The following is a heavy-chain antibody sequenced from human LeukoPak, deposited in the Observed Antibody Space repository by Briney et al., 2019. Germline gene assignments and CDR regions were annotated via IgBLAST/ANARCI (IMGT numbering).Heavy chain of an antibody. V-gene: IGHV3-7*03. D-gene: IGHD3-10*01. J-gene: IGHJ3*02. Sequence: GGSLRLSCAASGFTLSSYWMSWVRQAPGKGLEWVANIKEDGSERYYVDSVKGRFTISRDNAKNSLYLHMNSLTAEDTAMYYCARDWVAGVPFDAFDIWGQGTMVSVSS. CDR1: GFTLSSYW. CDR3: ARDWVAGVPFDAFDI. CDR2: IKEDGSER.